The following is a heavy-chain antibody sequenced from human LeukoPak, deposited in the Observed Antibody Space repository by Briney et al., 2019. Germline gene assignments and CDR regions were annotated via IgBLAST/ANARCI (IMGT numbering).Heavy chain of an antibody. D-gene: IGHD5-12*01. CDR2: ISTSSGTI. Sequence: TGGSLRLSCAASGFTFSSNSMNWVRQAPGKGLEWVSYISTSSGTIYYADSVKGRFTISRDNAKNSLYLQMNSLRDEDTAVYYCARAMRSGYDYWGQGTLVTVSS. V-gene: IGHV3-48*02. J-gene: IGHJ4*02. CDR1: GFTFSSNS. CDR3: ARAMRSGYDY.